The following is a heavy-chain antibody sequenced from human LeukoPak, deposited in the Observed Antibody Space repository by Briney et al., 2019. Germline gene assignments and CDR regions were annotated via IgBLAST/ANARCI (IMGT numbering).Heavy chain of an antibody. V-gene: IGHV4-34*01. J-gene: IGHJ4*02. CDR3: ARELTGTTTFDY. CDR1: GGSFSGYY. Sequence: SETLSLTCAVYGGSFSGYYWSWICQPPGKGLEWIGEINYSGSTKYLPSLKSRVTISVDTSKNQFSLNLSSVTAADTAVYYCARELTGTTTFDYWGQGTLVTVSS. D-gene: IGHD1-20*01. CDR2: INYSGST.